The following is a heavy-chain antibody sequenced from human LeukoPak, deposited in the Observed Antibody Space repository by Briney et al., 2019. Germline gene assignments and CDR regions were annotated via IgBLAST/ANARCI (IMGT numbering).Heavy chain of an antibody. CDR2: IYPGDSDT. CDR1: GYSFTSYW. Sequence: GESLKIPCKGSGYSFTSYWIGWVRQMPGKGLEWMGIIYPGDSDTRYSPSFQGQVTISADKSISTAYLQWSSLKASDTAMYYCARQSWYYYGSGSYYLNPFDYWGQGTLVTVSS. D-gene: IGHD3-10*01. CDR3: ARQSWYYYGSGSYYLNPFDY. V-gene: IGHV5-51*01. J-gene: IGHJ4*02.